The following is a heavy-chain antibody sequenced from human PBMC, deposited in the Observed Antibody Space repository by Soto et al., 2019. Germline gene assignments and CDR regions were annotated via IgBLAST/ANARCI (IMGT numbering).Heavy chain of an antibody. Sequence: GESLKISCAASGFSFSNYGMHWVRQAPGRGLEWVSAICSSSSKIFSADSVKGRFTISRDNARNSLYLQMNSLRAEDTAVYYCARRFRGSEWLLRSSDAFDIWGQGTMVTVSS. J-gene: IGHJ3*02. D-gene: IGHD3-3*01. CDR2: ICSSSSKI. CDR1: GFSFSNYG. CDR3: ARRFRGSEWLLRSSDAFDI. V-gene: IGHV3-21*01.